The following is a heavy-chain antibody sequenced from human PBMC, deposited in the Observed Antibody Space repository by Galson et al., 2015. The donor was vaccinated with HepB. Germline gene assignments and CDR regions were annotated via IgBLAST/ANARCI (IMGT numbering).Heavy chain of an antibody. D-gene: IGHD3-3*01. Sequence: QSGAEVKKPGESLRISCKGSGYSFTNYWISWVRQMPGKGLEWMGRIDPSDSYTNYGPSFQGHVTISADKSISTAFLQWSSVKASDTAMYYCARRGVVTPFDYWGQGTLVTVSS. CDR1: GYSFTNYW. CDR2: IDPSDSYT. CDR3: ARRGVVTPFDY. J-gene: IGHJ4*02. V-gene: IGHV5-10-1*01.